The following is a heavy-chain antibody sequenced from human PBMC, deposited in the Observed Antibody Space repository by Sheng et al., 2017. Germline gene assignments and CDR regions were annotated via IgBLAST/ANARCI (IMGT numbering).Heavy chain of an antibody. CDR1: GGTFSSYA. D-gene: IGHD6-19*01. Sequence: QVQLVQSGAEVKKPGSSVKVSCKASGGTFSSYAISWVRQAPGQGLEWMGGIIPILGIANYAQKFQGRVTITADKSTSTAYMELSSLRSEDTAVYYCARVWYGVYSSGYNPYFDYWGQGTLVTVSS. CDR3: ARVWYGVYSSGYNPYFDY. V-gene: IGHV1-69*04. J-gene: IGHJ4*02. CDR2: IIPILGIA.